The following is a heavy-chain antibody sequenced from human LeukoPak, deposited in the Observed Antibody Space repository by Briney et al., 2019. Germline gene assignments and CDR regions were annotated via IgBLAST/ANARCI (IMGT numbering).Heavy chain of an antibody. D-gene: IGHD2-2*01. CDR2: ISYDGSNK. CDR1: GFTFSSYA. J-gene: IGHJ6*03. Sequence: GGSLRLSCAASGFTFSSYAMHWVRQAPGKGLEWVAVISYDGSNKYYADSVKGRFTISRDNSKNTLYLQMNSLRAEDTAVYYCARDSNRYYYYMDVWGKGTTVTVSS. V-gene: IGHV3-30*04. CDR3: ARDSNRYYYYMDV.